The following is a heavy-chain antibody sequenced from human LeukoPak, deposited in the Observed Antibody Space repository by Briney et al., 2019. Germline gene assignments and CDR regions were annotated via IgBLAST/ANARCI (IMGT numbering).Heavy chain of an antibody. CDR2: AYYRSKWYN. Sequence: SQTLSLTCAISGDSVSNNRATWNWIRQSPSRGLEWLGRAYYRSKWYNDYAVSVKSRITIKPDTSKNQFSLQLNSVTPEDTAVYYCAREALIVLLWFGDPKAAFDIWGQGTMVTVSS. V-gene: IGHV6-1*01. J-gene: IGHJ3*02. CDR3: AREALIVLLWFGDPKAAFDI. D-gene: IGHD3-10*01. CDR1: GDSVSNNRAT.